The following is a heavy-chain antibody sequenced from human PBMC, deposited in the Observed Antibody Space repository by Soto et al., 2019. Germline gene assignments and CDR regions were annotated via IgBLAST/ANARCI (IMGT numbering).Heavy chain of an antibody. V-gene: IGHV1-8*01. D-gene: IGHD2-15*01. J-gene: IGHJ4*02. CDR1: GYPFSAFD. Sequence: QVQLVQSGAEVKKPGASVQVSCEASGYPFSAFDINWVRQAGGQGLEWMGWMNPDSGDTAFAQRFQDRITMTRSTSILTAYMELSRLTSSDTAVYFCVRQPGGVATPGDDYWGQGTLGTVSS. CDR2: MNPDSGDT. CDR3: VRQPGGVATPGDDY.